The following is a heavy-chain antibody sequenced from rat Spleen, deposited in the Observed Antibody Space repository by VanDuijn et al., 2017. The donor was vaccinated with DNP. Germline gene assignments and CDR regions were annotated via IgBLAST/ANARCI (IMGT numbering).Heavy chain of an antibody. V-gene: IGHV5-29*01. CDR2: VSYEGRNT. Sequence: EVQLVESGGGLVQPGRSLKLSCAASGFTFSNYGMAWVRQSPEKGLEWVATVSYEGRNTYYGDFVKGRFTISRDNAKSTLYLQMDSLRSEDTATYYCARHEATEGIDFDYWGQGVVVTVSS. CDR3: ARHEATEGIDFDY. J-gene: IGHJ2*01. D-gene: IGHD1-11*01. CDR1: GFTFSNYG.